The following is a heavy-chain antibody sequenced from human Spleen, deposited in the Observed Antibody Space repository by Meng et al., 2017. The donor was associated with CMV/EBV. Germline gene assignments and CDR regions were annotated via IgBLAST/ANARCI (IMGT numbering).Heavy chain of an antibody. CDR2: VSSASAYI. CDR1: GFTFSRYS. V-gene: IGHV3-21*01. CDR3: AGYIPGINAFDY. J-gene: IGHJ4*02. Sequence: GESLKISCAASGFTFSRYSMNWVRQAPGRGLEWVASVSSASAYIYYADSVRGRFTISRDNAENSLYLQMNSLRAEDTAIYYCAGYIPGINAFDYWGQGTLVTVSS. D-gene: IGHD1-14*01.